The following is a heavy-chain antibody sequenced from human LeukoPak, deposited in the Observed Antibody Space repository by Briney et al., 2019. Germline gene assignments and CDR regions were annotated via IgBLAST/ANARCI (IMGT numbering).Heavy chain of an antibody. CDR2: IIPLFGIV. D-gene: IGHD5-18*01. CDR3: ARIPSGDVDTAMVMYYHYGMDV. Sequence: SVKVSCKASGGTFSSHTISWVRQAPEQGLEWMGGIIPLFGIVNYAQKFQDRVTITADKSTSTAYMEVSSLRSEDTAVYYCARIPSGDVDTAMVMYYHYGMDVWGQGTTVTVSS. V-gene: IGHV1-69*17. J-gene: IGHJ6*02. CDR1: GGTFSSHT.